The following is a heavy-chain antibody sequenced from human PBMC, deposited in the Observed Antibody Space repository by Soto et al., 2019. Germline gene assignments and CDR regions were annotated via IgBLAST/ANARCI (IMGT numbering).Heavy chain of an antibody. CDR3: ARVPKILWFGEPPDYWFDP. Sequence: SETLSLTCTVSGGSISSYYWSWIRQPPGKGLEWIGYIYYSGSTNYNPSLKSRVTISVDTSKNQFSLKLSSVTAADTAVYYCARVPKILWFGEPPDYWFDPSGQATLVTVSS. D-gene: IGHD3-10*01. J-gene: IGHJ5*02. CDR2: IYYSGST. CDR1: GGSISSYY. V-gene: IGHV4-59*01.